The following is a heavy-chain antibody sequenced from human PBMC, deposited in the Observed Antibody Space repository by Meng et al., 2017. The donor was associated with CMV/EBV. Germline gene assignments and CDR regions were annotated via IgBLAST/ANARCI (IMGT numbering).Heavy chain of an antibody. CDR1: VGTFSSYA. J-gene: IGHJ2*01. D-gene: IGHD6-6*01. Sequence: SSVKVSCKASVGTFSSYAISWVRQAPGQGLEWMGGIIPIFGTANYAQKFQGRVTITTDESTSTAYMELSSLRSEDTAVYYCALVAAARLLGSTLNWYFDLWGRGTLVTVSS. CDR2: IIPIFGTA. V-gene: IGHV1-69*05. CDR3: ALVAAARLLGSTLNWYFDL.